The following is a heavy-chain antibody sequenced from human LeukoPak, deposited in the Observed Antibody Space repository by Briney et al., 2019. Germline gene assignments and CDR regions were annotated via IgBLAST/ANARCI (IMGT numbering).Heavy chain of an antibody. CDR1: GFSLSTYW. Sequence: GGSLILSCAASGFSLSTYWMSWVRQTPGKGLEWEANIKEDGSEKDYVDSVKGRFTISRDNAKNSLYLQMNSLRAEDTAVYYCARGGGRHVEYWGQGNLVTVSS. CDR3: ARGGGRHVEY. D-gene: IGHD3-16*01. J-gene: IGHJ4*02. CDR2: IKEDGSEK. V-gene: IGHV3-7*05.